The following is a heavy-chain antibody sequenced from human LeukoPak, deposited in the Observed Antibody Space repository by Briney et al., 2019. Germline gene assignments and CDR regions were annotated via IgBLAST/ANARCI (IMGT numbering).Heavy chain of an antibody. J-gene: IGHJ3*02. Sequence: ASVKVSCKASGYSFTGYYIHWVRQAPGQGLEWMGWINPNSGGTNYAQKFQGRVTMTRDTSISTAYMELSRLRSDDTAVYYCARDSYYDLDAFDIWGQGTMVTVSS. CDR1: GYSFTGYY. D-gene: IGHD3-22*01. CDR2: INPNSGGT. V-gene: IGHV1-2*02. CDR3: ARDSYYDLDAFDI.